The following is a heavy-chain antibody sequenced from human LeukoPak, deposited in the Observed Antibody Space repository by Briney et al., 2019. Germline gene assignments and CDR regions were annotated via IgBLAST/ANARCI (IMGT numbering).Heavy chain of an antibody. Sequence: GGSLRLSCAASGFPFSSYWMHWVRQVPGKGLLWVSRINSDGSATIYADSVRGRFTISRDNAKNTLYLQMSGLRVEDTAVYHCASDSPYCGMDVWGQGTTVTVSS. CDR2: INSDGSAT. CDR3: ASDSPYCGMDV. J-gene: IGHJ6*02. CDR1: GFPFSSYW. V-gene: IGHV3-74*01. D-gene: IGHD2-15*01.